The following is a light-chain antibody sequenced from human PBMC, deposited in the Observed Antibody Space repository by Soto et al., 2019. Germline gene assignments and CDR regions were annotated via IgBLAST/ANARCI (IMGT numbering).Light chain of an antibody. V-gene: IGKV1-5*03. J-gene: IGKJ2*01. CDR3: QQYHTSPYT. CDR2: KAS. Sequence: DIQMTQSPSTLSASVGGRVTISCRASQSIVNLLAWYQQKPGKAPKLLICKASSLDSGVPSRFSGSGSGTEFTLTISSLQPDDFATYYCQQYHTSPYTFGQGTRLEIK. CDR1: QSIVNL.